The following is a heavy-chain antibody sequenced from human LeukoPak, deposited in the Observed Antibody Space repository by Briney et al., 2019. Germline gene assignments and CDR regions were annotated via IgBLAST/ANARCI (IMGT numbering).Heavy chain of an antibody. D-gene: IGHD1-14*01. J-gene: IGHJ4*02. Sequence: AGGSLRLPCAASGFTFSSYAMSWVRQAPGKGLEWVSAVSGSGGSTYYADSVKGRFTISRDNSKNTLCLQMNSLRAEDTAVYYCAKGHYNPSYYFDYWGQGTLVTVSS. V-gene: IGHV3-23*01. CDR1: GFTFSSYA. CDR2: VSGSGGST. CDR3: AKGHYNPSYYFDY.